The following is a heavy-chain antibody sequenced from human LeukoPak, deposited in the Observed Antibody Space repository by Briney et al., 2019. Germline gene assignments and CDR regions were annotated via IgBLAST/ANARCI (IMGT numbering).Heavy chain of an antibody. CDR1: GYSFTRYW. CDR2: NYPGDSDT. V-gene: IGHV5-51*01. D-gene: IGHD6-19*01. J-gene: IGHJ4*02. CDR3: ALGMYSSGWRFDY. Sequence: GESLKISCKGSGYSFTRYWIGWVRQMPGKGLEWMGINYPGDSDTRYRPSFQGQVTISADKSISTAYLQWSSLKASDTAMYYCALGMYSSGWRFDYWGQGTLVTVSS.